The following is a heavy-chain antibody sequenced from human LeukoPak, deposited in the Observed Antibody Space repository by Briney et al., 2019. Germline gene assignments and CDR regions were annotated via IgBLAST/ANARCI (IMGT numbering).Heavy chain of an antibody. V-gene: IGHV4-39*07. CDR3: ARVRKYSSTYDY. Sequence: PSETLSLTCTVSGGSISSSSYYWGWIRQPPGKGLEWIGSIYYSGSTYYNPSLKSRVTISVDTSKNQFSLKLSSVTAADTAVYYCARVRKYSSTYDYWGQGTLVTVSS. J-gene: IGHJ4*02. CDR1: GGSISSSSYY. D-gene: IGHD6-13*01. CDR2: IYYSGST.